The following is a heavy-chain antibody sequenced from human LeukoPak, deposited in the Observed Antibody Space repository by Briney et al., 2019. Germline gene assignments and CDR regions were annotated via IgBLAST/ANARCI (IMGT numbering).Heavy chain of an antibody. CDR1: GFTFSESW. CDR2: LNLDGSDK. D-gene: IGHD2-21*02. V-gene: IGHV3-7*03. J-gene: IGHJ4*02. CDR3: ARERTRTAYCGGDCYNDY. Sequence: GGSLRLSCVVSGFTFSESWMSWVRQAPGKGLGWVASLNLDGSDKYYVDSVKGRFTISRDNAKNSLYLQMDSLRVEDTAVYYCARERTRTAYCGGDCYNDYWGQGTLVTVSS.